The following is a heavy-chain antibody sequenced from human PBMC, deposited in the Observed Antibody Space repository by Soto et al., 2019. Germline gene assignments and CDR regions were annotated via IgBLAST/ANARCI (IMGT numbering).Heavy chain of an antibody. J-gene: IGHJ4*02. V-gene: IGHV1-3*01. D-gene: IGHD1-26*01. CDR1: GYTFTSYA. Sequence: ASVKVSCKASGYTFTSYAMHWVRQAPGQRLEWMGWINAGNGNTKYSQKFQGRVTITRDTSASTAYMELSGLRSEDTAVYYCARDDSGFSGSHYIDYFDYWGQGTLVTVSS. CDR3: ARDDSGFSGSHYIDYFDY. CDR2: INAGNGNT.